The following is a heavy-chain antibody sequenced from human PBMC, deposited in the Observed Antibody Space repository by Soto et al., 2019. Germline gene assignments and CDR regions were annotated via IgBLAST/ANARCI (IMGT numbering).Heavy chain of an antibody. V-gene: IGHV1-69*12. CDR2: IIPIFSTA. CDR1: GGTFSSYA. CDR3: ARAQHYYHSSAANILYFDS. J-gene: IGHJ4*02. D-gene: IGHD3-22*01. Sequence: QVQLVQSGAEVKKPGSSVKVSCKASGGTFSSYAISWVRQAPGQGLEWMGGIIPIFSTANYAQKFRGRVTITADESTRTAYMELSSQRAEDTDVYYCARAQHYYHSSAANILYFDSWCKGTLVTVSS.